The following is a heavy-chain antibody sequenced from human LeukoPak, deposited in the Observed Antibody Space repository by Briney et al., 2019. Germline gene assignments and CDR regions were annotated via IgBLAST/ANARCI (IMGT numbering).Heavy chain of an antibody. D-gene: IGHD2-21*02. Sequence: SETLPLTCTVSGGSISSSSYYWGWIRQPPGKGLEWIGSIYYSGSTYYNPSLKSRVTISVDTSKNQFSLKLSSVTAADTAEYYCARHRAYCGGDCYSMRFDPWGQGTLVTVSS. J-gene: IGHJ5*02. CDR2: IYYSGST. CDR1: GGSISSSSYY. CDR3: ARHRAYCGGDCYSMRFDP. V-gene: IGHV4-39*01.